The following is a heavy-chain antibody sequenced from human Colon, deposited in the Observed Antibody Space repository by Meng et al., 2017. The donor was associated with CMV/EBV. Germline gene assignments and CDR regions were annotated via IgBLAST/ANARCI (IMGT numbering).Heavy chain of an antibody. CDR2: IRLDGSNK. CDR3: AKDSVDAAMVNYYYYGMDV. V-gene: IGHV3-30*02. CDR1: GFTFSSYG. Sequence: GESLKISCAASGFTFSSYGMHWVRQAPGKGLEWVAFIRLDGSNKYYADSVKGRFTISRDNSKNTLYLQMNSLRAEDTAVYYCAKDSVDAAMVNYYYYGMDVWGQGTTVTVSS. D-gene: IGHD5-18*01. J-gene: IGHJ6*02.